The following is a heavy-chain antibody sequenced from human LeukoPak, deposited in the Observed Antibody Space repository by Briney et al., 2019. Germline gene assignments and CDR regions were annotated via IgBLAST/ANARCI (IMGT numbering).Heavy chain of an antibody. CDR2: IYYSGST. CDR1: GGSISSGGYF. J-gene: IGHJ1*01. Sequence: QTLSLTCTVSGGSISSGGYFWSGIRQHPGKGLEWIGYIYYSGSTYYNPSLKGRVTISVDTSKNQFSLRLSSVTAADTAIYYCASVSYDTSLQHWGQGTVVTVSS. D-gene: IGHD3-22*01. CDR3: ASVSYDTSLQH. V-gene: IGHV4-31*03.